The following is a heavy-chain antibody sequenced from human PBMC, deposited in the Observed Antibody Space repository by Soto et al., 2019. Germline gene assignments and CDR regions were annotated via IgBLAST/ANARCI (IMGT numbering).Heavy chain of an antibody. J-gene: IGHJ4*01. CDR1: GYTFSNVG. Sequence: AAGKVSCKASGYTFSNVGISWVRQAPGQWLELVGWISSCNGETNXXQKFQGRVXMTTEASASSAYMELRSLRSDDTVVYYCARGGTPIDYXG. V-gene: IGHV1-18*01. CDR3: ARGGTPIDY. CDR2: ISSCNGET. D-gene: IGHD3-16*01.